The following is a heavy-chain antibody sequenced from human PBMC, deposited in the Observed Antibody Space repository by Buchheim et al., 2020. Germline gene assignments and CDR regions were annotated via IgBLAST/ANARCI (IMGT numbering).Heavy chain of an antibody. Sequence: QVQLVESGGGVVQPGMSLRLSCAASTFTFSHYAMHWARQAPGKGLEWVAFISYDGDNKYYTDSVKGRFTIARDNSKNTLYLQMNSLRGEDTAVYYWARDNGAPAGGVDSWGQGTL. J-gene: IGHJ4*02. CDR3: ARDNGAPAGGVDS. D-gene: IGHD4-17*01. V-gene: IGHV3-30-3*01. CDR1: TFTFSHYA. CDR2: ISYDGDNK.